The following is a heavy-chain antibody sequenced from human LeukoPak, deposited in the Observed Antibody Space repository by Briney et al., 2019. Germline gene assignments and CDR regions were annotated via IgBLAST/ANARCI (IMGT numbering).Heavy chain of an antibody. CDR1: GGSISSYY. Sequence: PSETLSLTCTVSGGSISSYYWSWIRQPPGKGLEWIGYIYYSGSTNYNPSLKSRVTISVDTSKNQFSLKLSSVTAADTAVYYCARDLGAAGIGGLDYWGQGTLVTVSS. J-gene: IGHJ4*02. V-gene: IGHV4-59*01. D-gene: IGHD6-13*01. CDR3: ARDLGAAGIGGLDY. CDR2: IYYSGST.